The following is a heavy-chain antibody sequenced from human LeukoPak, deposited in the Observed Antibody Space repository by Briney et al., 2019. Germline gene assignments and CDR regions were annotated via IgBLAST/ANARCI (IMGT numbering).Heavy chain of an antibody. D-gene: IGHD3-10*01. V-gene: IGHV3-30*02. Sequence: GGSLRLSCVASGFTFSSNGMHWVRQAPGKGLEWVTFIQYDGSKKYYADPVKGRYTISRDNSKNTLYLEMNSLRAEDTAVHYCAKDIGSYYDYWGQGILVTVSS. CDR1: GFTFSSNG. CDR3: AKDIGSYYDY. J-gene: IGHJ4*02. CDR2: IQYDGSKK.